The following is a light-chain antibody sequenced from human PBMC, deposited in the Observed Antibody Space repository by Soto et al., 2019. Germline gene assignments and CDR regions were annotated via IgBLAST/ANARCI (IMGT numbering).Light chain of an antibody. J-gene: IGKJ2*01. CDR1: QSVSSSY. Sequence: EMVLAQSPGTLPLSPGESATLSCRASQSVSSSYLAWYQQKPGQAPRLLIYGASSRATGISDRFSGSGSGTDFTLTISRLESEDFAVYYCQQYGRSPYTFGQGTKVDI. V-gene: IGKV3-20*01. CDR3: QQYGRSPYT. CDR2: GAS.